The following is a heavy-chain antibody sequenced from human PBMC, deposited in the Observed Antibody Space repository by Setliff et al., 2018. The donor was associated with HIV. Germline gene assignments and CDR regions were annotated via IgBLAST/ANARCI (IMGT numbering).Heavy chain of an antibody. CDR1: GYTFTSYA. Sequence: ASVKVSCKASGYTFTSYAMHWVRQAPGQRLEWMGWINAGNGNTKYSQKFQGRVTITRDTSASTAYMELSSLRSEDTAVYYCARSRTEERLFDYWGQGTLVTVTS. J-gene: IGHJ4*02. CDR3: ARSRTEERLFDY. V-gene: IGHV1-3*01. D-gene: IGHD1-1*01. CDR2: INAGNGNT.